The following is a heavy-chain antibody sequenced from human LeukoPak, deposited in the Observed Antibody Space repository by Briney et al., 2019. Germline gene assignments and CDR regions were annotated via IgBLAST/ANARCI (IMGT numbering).Heavy chain of an antibody. V-gene: IGHV4-59*01. J-gene: IGHJ4*02. CDR3: TRAARYCNGGSCYPSTFDY. D-gene: IGHD2-15*01. CDR2: IYSTGGT. Sequence: SETLSLNCTVSGGSIKNSYWSWIRQPPGKGLEWIGYIYSTGGTNSSPSLKSRVTISVDTSKNQFSLNMTSVTAADTAVYYCTRAARYCNGGSCYPSTFDYWGRGTLVTVSS. CDR1: GGSIKNSY.